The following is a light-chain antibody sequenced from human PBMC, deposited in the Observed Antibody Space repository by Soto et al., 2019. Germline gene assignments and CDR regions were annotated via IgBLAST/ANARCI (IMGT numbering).Light chain of an antibody. V-gene: IGKV3-11*01. CDR3: QQRTDWPT. CDR1: QSVNTH. Sequence: EIVLTQSPATLSLSPGERATLSCRASQSVNTHLAWYQHKGGQAPRLLIFDASHRATGIPTRFSGSGSGTDFTLTISNLETEDFAVYYGQQRTDWPTFGGGTKVEI. CDR2: DAS. J-gene: IGKJ4*01.